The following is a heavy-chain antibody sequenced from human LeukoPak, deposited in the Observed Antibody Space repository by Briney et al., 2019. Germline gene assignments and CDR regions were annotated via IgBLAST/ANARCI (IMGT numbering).Heavy chain of an antibody. CDR2: ISRSTETT. J-gene: IGHJ5*02. Sequence: GGSLRLSCAVSGFSFSSFALSWVRQAPGKGLEWVSSISRSTETTLYADSVKGRFTISRDNSKNTLYLQMKSLRAEDTAVYFCARSRDGYNFDDWGQGTLVTVSS. D-gene: IGHD5-24*01. CDR1: GFSFSSFA. CDR3: ARSRDGYNFDD. V-gene: IGHV3-23*01.